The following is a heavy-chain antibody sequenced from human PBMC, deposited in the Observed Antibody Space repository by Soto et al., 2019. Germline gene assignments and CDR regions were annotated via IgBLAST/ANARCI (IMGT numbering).Heavy chain of an antibody. CDR2: INHSGST. CDR1: GGSFSGYY. D-gene: IGHD3-10*01. CDR3: ARGYRGGAYYGSAPRLDY. V-gene: IGHV4-34*01. Sequence: SETLSLTCAVYGGSFSGYYWSWIRQPPGKGLEWIGEINHSGSTNYNPSLKSRVTISVDTSKNQFSLKLSSVTAADTAVYYCARGYRGGAYYGSAPRLDYWGQGTLVTVSS. J-gene: IGHJ4*02.